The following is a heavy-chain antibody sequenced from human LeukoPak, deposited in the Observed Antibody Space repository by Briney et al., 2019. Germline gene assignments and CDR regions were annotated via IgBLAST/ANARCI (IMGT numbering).Heavy chain of an antibody. CDR3: AKYYDYPDAFDI. CDR2: IYSGGST. CDR1: GGSFSGYY. J-gene: IGHJ3*02. Sequence: ETLSLTCAVYGGSFSGYYWSWVRQAPGKGLEWVSVIYSGGSTYYADSVKGRFTISRDNSKNTLYLQMNSLRAEDTAVYYCAKYYDYPDAFDIWGQGTMVTVSS. V-gene: IGHV3-53*01. D-gene: IGHD3-16*01.